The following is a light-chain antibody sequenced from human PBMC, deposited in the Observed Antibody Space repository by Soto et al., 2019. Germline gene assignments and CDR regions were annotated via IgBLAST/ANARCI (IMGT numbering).Light chain of an antibody. CDR2: GAS. CDR3: QQYYTYRA. CDR1: QSVSSN. V-gene: IGKV3D-15*01. Sequence: ENVMSQSPSTLSVSPGERATLSCRASQSVSSNLAWYQQKPGQAPRLLIYGASSRATGIPDRFSGSGSGTDFTLTISSLQLDDFATYYCQQYYTYRAFGQGTTVDIK. J-gene: IGKJ1*01.